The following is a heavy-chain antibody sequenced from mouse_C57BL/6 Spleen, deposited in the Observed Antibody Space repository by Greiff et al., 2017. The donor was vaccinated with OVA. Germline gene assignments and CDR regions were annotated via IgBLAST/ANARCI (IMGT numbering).Heavy chain of an antibody. D-gene: IGHD2-1*01. V-gene: IGHV5-6*01. CDR3: ARQKEGNYYFDY. Sequence: EVKLMESGGDLVKPGGSLKLSCAASGFTFSSYGMSWVRQTPDKRLEWVATISSGGSYTYYPDSVKGRFTSSRDNAKNTLYLQMSSLKSEDTAMYYCARQKEGNYYFDYWGQGTTLTVSS. CDR1: GFTFSSYG. CDR2: ISSGGSYT. J-gene: IGHJ2*01.